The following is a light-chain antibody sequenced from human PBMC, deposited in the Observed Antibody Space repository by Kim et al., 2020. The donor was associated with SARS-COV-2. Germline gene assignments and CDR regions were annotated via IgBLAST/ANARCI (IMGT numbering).Light chain of an antibody. J-gene: IGLJ2*01. CDR2: DVS. CDR1: SSGVGGYKY. Sequence: GQTSTISCTGTSSGVGGYKYVSWFLHHPGRAPKYVIYDVSKRPSGVSTLFSESKSSYAASLTISEHQAEDEAYYFCCSYTNNLTVVFCGGTKLAVL. V-gene: IGLV2-14*03. CDR3: CSYTNNLTVV.